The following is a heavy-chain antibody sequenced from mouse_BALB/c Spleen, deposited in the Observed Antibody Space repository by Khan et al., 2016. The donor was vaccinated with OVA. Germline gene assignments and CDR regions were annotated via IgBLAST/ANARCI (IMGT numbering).Heavy chain of an antibody. Sequence: EVQLQQSGAELVKPGASVKLSCTASGFNIKDTYMHWVKQRPEQDLEWIGRIDPANGNTKYDPKFQGKATITADTSSNTAYLHLSSLTSGDTAVYYCARGAPGLAWFAYWGQGTLVTVSA. CDR3: ARGAPGLAWFAY. CDR1: GFNIKDTY. V-gene: IGHV14-3*02. D-gene: IGHD3-1*01. CDR2: IDPANGNT. J-gene: IGHJ3*01.